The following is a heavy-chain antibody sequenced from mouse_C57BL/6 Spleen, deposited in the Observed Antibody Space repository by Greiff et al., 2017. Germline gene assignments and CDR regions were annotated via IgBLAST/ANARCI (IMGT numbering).Heavy chain of an antibody. Sequence: VQLQQPGAELVRPGTSVKLSCKASGYTFTSYWMHWVKQRPGQGLEWIGVIDPSDSYTNYNQKFKGKATLTVDTSSSTAYMQLSSLTSEDSAVYYCARDYGSSAGYWGQGTTLTVSS. V-gene: IGHV1-59*01. CDR2: IDPSDSYT. J-gene: IGHJ2*01. D-gene: IGHD1-1*01. CDR3: ARDYGSSAGY. CDR1: GYTFTSYW.